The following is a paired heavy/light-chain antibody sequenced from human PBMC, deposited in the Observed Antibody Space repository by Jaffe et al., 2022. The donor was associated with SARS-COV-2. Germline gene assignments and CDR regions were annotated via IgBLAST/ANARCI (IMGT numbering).Light chain of an antibody. J-gene: IGLJ1*01. CDR1: SSDVGGYNY. V-gene: IGLV2-11*01. Sequence: QSALTQPRSVSGSPGQSVTISCTGTSSDVGGYNYVSWYQQHPGKAPKLMIYDVSKRPSGVPDRFSGSKSGNTASLTISGLQAEDEADYYCCSYAGSYVFGTGTKVTVL. CDR2: DVS. CDR3: CSYAGSYV.
Heavy chain of an antibody. D-gene: IGHD3-3*01. CDR3: ARDCGKGITIFGVVAFCYGMDV. CDR2: ISSSSSYI. CDR1: GFTFSSYS. J-gene: IGHJ6*02. V-gene: IGHV3-21*01. Sequence: EVQLVESGGGLVKPGGSLRLSCAASGFTFSSYSMNWVRQAPGKGLEWVSSISSSSSYIYYADSVKGRFTISRDNAKNSLYLQMNSLRAEDTAVYYCARDCGKGITIFGVVAFCYGMDVWGQGTTVTVSS.